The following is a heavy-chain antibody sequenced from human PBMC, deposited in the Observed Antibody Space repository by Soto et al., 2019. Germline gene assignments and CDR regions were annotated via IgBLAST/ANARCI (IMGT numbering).Heavy chain of an antibody. CDR3: AKDLQGGVVPSAIFYYGMDL. D-gene: IGHD2-2*01. Sequence: GGSLRLSCAASGFTFSSYAMSWVRQAPGKGLEWVSAISGSGGSTYYADSVKGRFTISRDNSKNTLYLQMNSLRAEDTAVYYCAKDLQGGVVPSAIFYYGMDLWGQGTTVTLSS. J-gene: IGHJ6*02. CDR2: ISGSGGST. V-gene: IGHV3-23*01. CDR1: GFTFSSYA.